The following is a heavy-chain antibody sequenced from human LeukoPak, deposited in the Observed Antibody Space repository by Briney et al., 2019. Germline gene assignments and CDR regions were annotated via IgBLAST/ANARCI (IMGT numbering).Heavy chain of an antibody. V-gene: IGHV1-3*01. J-gene: IGHJ1*01. CDR3: ARGIVVVTAISPLSEYFQH. D-gene: IGHD2-21*02. CDR1: GYTFTSYA. CDR2: INAGNGNT. Sequence: ASVKVSCKASGYTFTSYAMHWVRQAPGQRLEWMGWINAGNGNTKYSQKLQGRVTMTTDTSTSTAYMELRSLRSDDTAVYYCARGIVVVTAISPLSEYFQHWGQGTLVTVSS.